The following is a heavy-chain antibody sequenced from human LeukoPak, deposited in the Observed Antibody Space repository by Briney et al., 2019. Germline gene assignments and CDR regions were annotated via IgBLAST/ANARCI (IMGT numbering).Heavy chain of an antibody. J-gene: IGHJ4*02. CDR3: VRDHLWSFDY. V-gene: IGHV3-11*06. D-gene: IGHD3-3*02. CDR1: GFTFSNYW. Sequence: PGGSLRLSCAASGFTFSNYWMSWVRQAPGKGLEWISFTFTSDSVTTYADSVKGRFTLSRDNAKNSLYLQMNSLRAEDTAVYYCVRDHLWSFDYWSQGTLVTVSS. CDR2: TFTSDSVT.